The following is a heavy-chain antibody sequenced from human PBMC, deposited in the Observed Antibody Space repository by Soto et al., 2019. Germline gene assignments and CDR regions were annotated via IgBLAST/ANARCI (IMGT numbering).Heavy chain of an antibody. Sequence: GSLRLSCAASGFTFSSYAMSWVRQAPGKGLEWVSAISGSGGSTYYADSVKGRFTISRDNSKNTLYLQMNSLRAEDTAVYYCAKDTEYHIVVVPAAPRYYGMDVWGQGTTVTVSS. CDR2: ISGSGGST. J-gene: IGHJ6*02. D-gene: IGHD2-2*01. V-gene: IGHV3-23*01. CDR3: AKDTEYHIVVVPAAPRYYGMDV. CDR1: GFTFSSYA.